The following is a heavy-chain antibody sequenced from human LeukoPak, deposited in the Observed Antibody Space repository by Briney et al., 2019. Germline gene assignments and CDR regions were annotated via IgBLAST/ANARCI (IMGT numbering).Heavy chain of an antibody. Sequence: GASVKVSCKASGYTFTGYYMHWVRQAPGQGLEWMGWINPDSGGTNYAQKFQGRVTMTSDTSISTAYMELRRLRSDDTAVYYCARALELHGGDFDYWGQGTLVTVSS. D-gene: IGHD1-7*01. CDR1: GYTFTGYY. CDR3: ARALELHGGDFDY. CDR2: INPDSGGT. V-gene: IGHV1-2*02. J-gene: IGHJ4*02.